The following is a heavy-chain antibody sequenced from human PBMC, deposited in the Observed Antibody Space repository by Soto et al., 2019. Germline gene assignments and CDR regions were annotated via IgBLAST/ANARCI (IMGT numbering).Heavy chain of an antibody. V-gene: IGHV3-74*01. CDR2: INSDGSSA. J-gene: IGHJ4*02. Sequence: GGSLRLSCAASGFTFSNYWMHWVRQAPGKGLVWVSRINSDGSSASYADSVKGRYTISRDNAKNTLYLQMNGLRAEDTAVYYCARDTLELLYYFDYWGQGTLVTV. CDR1: GFTFSNYW. D-gene: IGHD1-7*01. CDR3: ARDTLELLYYFDY.